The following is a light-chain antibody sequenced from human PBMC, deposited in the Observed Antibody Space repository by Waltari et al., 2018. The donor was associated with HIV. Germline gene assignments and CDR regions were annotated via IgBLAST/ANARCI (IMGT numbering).Light chain of an antibody. Sequence: DVVMTQSPLSLPVTLGQPAYISCTSSQSLVYSDGNSYLSWFQQRPGQSPRRLIYKVSNRDSGVPDRFSGSGSGTDFTLKISRVEAEDVGVYYCMQGTHWPWTFGQGTKVEIK. J-gene: IGKJ1*01. V-gene: IGKV2-30*01. CDR1: QSLVYSDGNSY. CDR3: MQGTHWPWT. CDR2: KVS.